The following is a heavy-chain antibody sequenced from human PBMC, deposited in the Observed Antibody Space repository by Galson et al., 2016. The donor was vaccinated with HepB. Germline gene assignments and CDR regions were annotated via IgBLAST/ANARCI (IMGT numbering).Heavy chain of an antibody. CDR1: GFMFSDYY. D-gene: IGHD2-21*01. CDR3: VRVGTSWGGDAFDV. CDR2: VRHRARSYTT. V-gene: IGHV3-72*01. Sequence: SLRLSCAASGFMFSDYYMDWVRQAPGKGLEWVGRVRHRARSYTTEYAASVTGSFTISRDDSRNSLFLHMKSLKPEDTAVYYCVRVGTSWGGDAFDVWGQGTMVTVSS. J-gene: IGHJ3*01.